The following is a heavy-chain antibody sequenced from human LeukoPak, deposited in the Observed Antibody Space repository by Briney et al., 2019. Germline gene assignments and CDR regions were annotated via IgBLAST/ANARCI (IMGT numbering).Heavy chain of an antibody. D-gene: IGHD1-26*01. J-gene: IGHJ6*01. V-gene: IGHV3-23*01. CDR2: IGGTGDST. Sequence: GGSLRLSCAASGFTFSTYAMSWVRQAPGKGLEWVSGIGGTGDSTYYADSVKGRFTISRDNSKNTLSLQMNSLRAEDTAVYYCAKMKGHPLPKYYMDVWGQGTTVTVSS. CDR1: GFTFSTYA. CDR3: AKMKGHPLPKYYMDV.